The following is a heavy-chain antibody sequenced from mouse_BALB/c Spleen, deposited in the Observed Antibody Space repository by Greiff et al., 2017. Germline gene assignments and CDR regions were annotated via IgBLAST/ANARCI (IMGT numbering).Heavy chain of an antibody. CDR2: ISSGSSTI. D-gene: IGHD1-1*01. Sequence: EVQRVESGGGLVQPGGSRKLSCAASGFTFSSFGMHWVRQAPEKGLEWVAYISSGSSTIYYADTVKGRFTISRDNPKNTLFLQMTSLRSEDTAMYYCARGDYYGSSFWGQGTTLTVSS. J-gene: IGHJ2*01. CDR3: ARGDYYGSSF. CDR1: GFTFSSFG. V-gene: IGHV5-17*02.